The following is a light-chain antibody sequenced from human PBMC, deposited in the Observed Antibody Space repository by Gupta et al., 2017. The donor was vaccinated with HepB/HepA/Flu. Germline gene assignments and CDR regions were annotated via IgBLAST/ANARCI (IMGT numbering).Light chain of an antibody. CDR1: LAIGSY. V-gene: IGKV1-39*01. J-gene: IGKJ4*01. Sequence: GSLAIGSYVNWYQQNPGKAAKLLIYSASNLQNGVPSRFTGSGSGTEFTLTISSRQPEDFATVYCQQSYTTLGPGTFGGGTNVEIK. CDR3: QQSYTTLGPGT. CDR2: SAS.